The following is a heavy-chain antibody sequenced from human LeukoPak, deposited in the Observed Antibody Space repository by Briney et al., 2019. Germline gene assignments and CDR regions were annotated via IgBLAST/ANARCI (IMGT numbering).Heavy chain of an antibody. Sequence: SETLSLTCTVSGGSISNYFWNWIRQPPGKGLAWLGNINYSGSTNYNPSLKSRVTMSVDTAKDQFSLKLSSVTAADTAVYYCARPPLSIGERKEDAFDIWGQGTMVTVSS. J-gene: IGHJ3*02. V-gene: IGHV4-59*08. CDR2: INYSGST. CDR1: GGSISNYF. D-gene: IGHD5/OR15-5a*01. CDR3: ARPPLSIGERKEDAFDI.